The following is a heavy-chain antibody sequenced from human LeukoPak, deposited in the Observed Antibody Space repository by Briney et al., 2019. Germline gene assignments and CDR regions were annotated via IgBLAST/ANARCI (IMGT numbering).Heavy chain of an antibody. Sequence: GGSLRLSCAASGFTFSNYGMHWVRQAPGKGLEWVSLISGDGGSTYYADSVKGRFTISRDNSKNSLYLQMNSLRTEDTALYYCAKDIGYSYGPMGNYWGQGTLVTVSP. CDR2: ISGDGGST. D-gene: IGHD5-18*01. CDR3: AKDIGYSYGPMGNY. J-gene: IGHJ4*02. V-gene: IGHV3-43*02. CDR1: GFTFSNYG.